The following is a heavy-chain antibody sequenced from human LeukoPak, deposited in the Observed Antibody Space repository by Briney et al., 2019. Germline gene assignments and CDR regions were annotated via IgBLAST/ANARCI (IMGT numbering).Heavy chain of an antibody. V-gene: IGHV1-18*04. CDR3: ARVETFDPDTIFGVVDY. CDR2: ISAYNGNT. D-gene: IGHD3-3*01. Sequence: GASVKVSCKASGYTFTGYYMHWVRQAPGQGLEWMGWISAYNGNTNYAQKLQGRVTMTTDTSTSTAYMELRSLRSDDTAVYYCARVETFDPDTIFGVVDYWGQGTLVTVSS. J-gene: IGHJ4*02. CDR1: GYTFTGYY.